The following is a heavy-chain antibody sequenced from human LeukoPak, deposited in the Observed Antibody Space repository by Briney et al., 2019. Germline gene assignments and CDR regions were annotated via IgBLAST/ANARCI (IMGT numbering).Heavy chain of an antibody. J-gene: IGHJ4*02. Sequence: GSLRLSCAASGFTFSNYWMHWVRQAPGKGLVWVSRINTDGSSTSYADSVKGRFTNSRDNAKNTLYLQMNSLRAEDTAVYYCARSSYYYGSGNSYNPDYWGQGTLVTVSS. D-gene: IGHD3-10*01. CDR2: INTDGSST. CDR1: GFTFSNYW. CDR3: ARSSYYYGSGNSYNPDY. V-gene: IGHV3-74*01.